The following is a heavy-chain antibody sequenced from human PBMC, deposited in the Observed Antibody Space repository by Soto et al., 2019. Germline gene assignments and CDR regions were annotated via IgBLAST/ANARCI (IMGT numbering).Heavy chain of an antibody. D-gene: IGHD6-6*01. CDR3: AKDKRTGYSSSAAGYYFDY. V-gene: IGHV3-9*01. J-gene: IGHJ4*02. CDR1: GFTFDDYA. Sequence: GGSLRLSCAASGFTFDDYAMHWVRQAPGKGLEWVSGISWNSGSIGYADSVKGRFTISRDNAKNSLYLQMNSLRAEDTALYYCAKDKRTGYSSSAAGYYFDYWGQGTLVTVSS. CDR2: ISWNSGSI.